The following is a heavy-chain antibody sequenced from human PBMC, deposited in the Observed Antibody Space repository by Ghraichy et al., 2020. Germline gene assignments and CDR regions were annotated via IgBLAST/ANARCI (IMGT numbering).Heavy chain of an antibody. CDR2: MSYDGNDE. V-gene: IGHV3-30*18. D-gene: IGHD1-1*01. J-gene: IGHJ4*02. CDR1: GFPFHYYD. Sequence: GGSLRLSCVASGFPFHYYDMHWVRQAPGKGLEWVALMSYDGNDEYYADSVKGRFTISRDNSKNTLYLQMNSLRADDTAVYYCANLLISTMENAGDYWGQGTLVTVSS. CDR3: ANLLISTMENAGDY.